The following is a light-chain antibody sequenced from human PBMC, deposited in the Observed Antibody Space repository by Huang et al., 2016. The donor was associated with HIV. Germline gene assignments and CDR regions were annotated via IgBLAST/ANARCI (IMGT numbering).Light chain of an antibody. J-gene: IGKJ4*01. Sequence: EIVMTQSPVTLSLSPGDRATLSCRASQGIGTYFAWYQQKSGRAPRLLIYDVSNRAAGVPARFSASGSETDFTLTIASLDPDDFAIYHCQQRSKWPLTFGGGTKVEMK. CDR2: DVS. CDR1: QGIGTY. V-gene: IGKV3-11*01. CDR3: QQRSKWPLT.